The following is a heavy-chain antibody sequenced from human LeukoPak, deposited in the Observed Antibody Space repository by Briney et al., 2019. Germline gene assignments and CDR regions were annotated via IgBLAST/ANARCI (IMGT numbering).Heavy chain of an antibody. CDR3: ARDGSRYDSSGYYPD. CDR2: ISYDGSNK. Sequence: PGGSLRLSCAASGFTFSSYAMHWVRQAPGKGLEWVAVISYDGSNKYYADSVKGRFTISRDNSKNTLYLQMNSLRAEDTAVYYCARDGSRYDSSGYYPDWGQGTLVTVSS. V-gene: IGHV3-30-3*01. CDR1: GFTFSSYA. J-gene: IGHJ4*02. D-gene: IGHD3-22*01.